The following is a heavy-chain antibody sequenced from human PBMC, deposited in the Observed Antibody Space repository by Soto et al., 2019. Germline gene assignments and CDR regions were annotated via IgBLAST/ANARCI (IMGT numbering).Heavy chain of an antibody. V-gene: IGHV3-23*01. CDR2: VSGSGGST. J-gene: IGHJ4*02. D-gene: IGHD3-22*01. CDR3: AKAPYVTYYYDSSGYYFDY. CDR1: GFTFSSYA. Sequence: GGSLRLSCAASGFTFSSYAMSWVRQAPGKGLDWVSAVSGSGGSTYYADSVKGRFTISRDNSKNTLYLQMNSLRAEDTAVYYCAKAPYVTYYYDSSGYYFDYWGQGTLVTVSS.